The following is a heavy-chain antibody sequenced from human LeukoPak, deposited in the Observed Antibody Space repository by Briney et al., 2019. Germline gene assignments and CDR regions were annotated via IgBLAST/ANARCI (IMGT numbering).Heavy chain of an antibody. V-gene: IGHV1-2*02. CDR1: GYTFTGYY. Sequence: ASLKVSCKASGYTFTGYYMHWVRQAPGQGLEWMGWINPNSGGTNYAQKFQGRVTMTRDTSISTAYMELSRLRSDDTAVYYCARSPRADYYYYMDVWGKGTTVTISS. D-gene: IGHD3-10*01. CDR3: ARSPRADYYYYMDV. J-gene: IGHJ6*03. CDR2: INPNSGGT.